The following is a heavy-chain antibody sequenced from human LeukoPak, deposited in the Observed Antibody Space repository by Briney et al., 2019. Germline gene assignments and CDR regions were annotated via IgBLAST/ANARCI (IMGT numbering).Heavy chain of an antibody. V-gene: IGHV1-8*01. Sequence: GASVKVSCKASGYTFTSYDINWVRQATGQGLEGMGWMNPNSGNTGYAQKFQGRVTMTRNTSISTAYMELSSLRSEDTAVYYCAIGALEGDPNAFDIWGQGTMVTVSS. J-gene: IGHJ3*02. CDR1: GYTFTSYD. D-gene: IGHD3-16*01. CDR3: AIGALEGDPNAFDI. CDR2: MNPNSGNT.